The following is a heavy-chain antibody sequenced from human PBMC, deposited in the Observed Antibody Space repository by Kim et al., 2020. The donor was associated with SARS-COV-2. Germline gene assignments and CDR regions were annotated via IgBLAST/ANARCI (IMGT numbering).Heavy chain of an antibody. V-gene: IGHV4-61*01. D-gene: IGHD6-13*01. CDR2: ISYSGST. CDR3: ARDHGGSSRSWYRRNW. CDR1: GGSVSSSSFY. Sequence: SETLSLTCNVSGGSVSSSSFYWSWIRQPPGKGLEWIGYISYSGSTNYNPSLKSRVTMSIDTSKNQFSLKLTSVTAADTAVYFCARDHGGSSRSWYRRNW. J-gene: IGHJ5*01.